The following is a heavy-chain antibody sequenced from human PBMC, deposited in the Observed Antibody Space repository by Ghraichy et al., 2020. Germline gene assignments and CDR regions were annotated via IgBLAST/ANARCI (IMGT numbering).Heavy chain of an antibody. D-gene: IGHD2-2*01. V-gene: IGHV4-59*01. CDR2: IYYSGST. CDR3: VRIADCSSTSCYGEGFDY. CDR1: GGSISSYY. J-gene: IGHJ4*02. Sequence: SETLSLTCTVSGGSISSYYWSWIRQPPGKGLEWIGYIYYSGSTNYNPSLKSRVTISVDTSKNQFSLKLSSVTAADTAVYYCVRIADCSSTSCYGEGFDYWGQGTLVTVSS.